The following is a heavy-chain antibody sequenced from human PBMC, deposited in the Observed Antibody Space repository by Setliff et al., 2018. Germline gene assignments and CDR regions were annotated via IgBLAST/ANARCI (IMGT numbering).Heavy chain of an antibody. CDR2: IYYGGST. CDR1: NYSISSGYY. V-gene: IGHV4-38-2*01. J-gene: IGHJ4*02. Sequence: SETLSLTCDVSNYSISSGYYWGWVRQPPGKGLEWTATIYYGGSTNYNPSLESRVTISVDTSKNQFSLRLNSATAADTAVYYCARLRGAFDYWGQGTLVTVSS. D-gene: IGHD3-16*01. CDR3: ARLRGAFDY.